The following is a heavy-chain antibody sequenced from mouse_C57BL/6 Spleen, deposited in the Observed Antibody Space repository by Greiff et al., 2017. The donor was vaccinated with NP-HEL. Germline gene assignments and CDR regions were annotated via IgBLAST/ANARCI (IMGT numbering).Heavy chain of an antibody. V-gene: IGHV5-17*01. CDR1: GFTFSDYG. J-gene: IGHJ4*01. CDR3: ASYDYDEYGPMDY. CDR2: ISSGSSTI. D-gene: IGHD2-4*01. Sequence: EVMLVESGGGLVKPGGSLKLSCAASGFTFSDYGMHWVRQAPEKGLEWVAYISSGSSTIYYADTVKGRFTISRDNAKNTLFLQMTRLRSEDTAMYYCASYDYDEYGPMDYWGQGTSVTVSS.